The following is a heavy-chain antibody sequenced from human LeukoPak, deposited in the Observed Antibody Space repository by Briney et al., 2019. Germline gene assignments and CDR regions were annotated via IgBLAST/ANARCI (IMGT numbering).Heavy chain of an antibody. CDR3: AGYIVVVPAASFDY. D-gene: IGHD2-2*01. J-gene: IGHJ4*02. Sequence: SETLSLTCTVSGYSISSGYYWGWIRQPPGKGLEWIGSIYHSGSTYYNPSLKSRVTISVDTSKNQFALKLSSVTAADTAVYYCAGYIVVVPAASFDYWGQGTLVTVSS. V-gene: IGHV4-38-2*02. CDR1: GYSISSGYY. CDR2: IYHSGST.